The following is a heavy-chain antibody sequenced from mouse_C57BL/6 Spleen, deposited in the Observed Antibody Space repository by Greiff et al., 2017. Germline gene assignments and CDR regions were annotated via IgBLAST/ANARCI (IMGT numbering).Heavy chain of an antibody. V-gene: IGHV1-59*01. CDR1: GYTFTSYW. Sequence: QVQLQPPGAELVRPGTSVTLSCKASGYTFTSYWMPWVKQRPGQGLEWIGVIDPSVSYTNYNQKFKGKATLTVDTSSSTAYMQLSSLTSEDSAVYYCARSGITTVVATAYWGQGTLVTVSA. CDR2: IDPSVSYT. D-gene: IGHD1-1*01. J-gene: IGHJ3*01. CDR3: ARSGITTVVATAY.